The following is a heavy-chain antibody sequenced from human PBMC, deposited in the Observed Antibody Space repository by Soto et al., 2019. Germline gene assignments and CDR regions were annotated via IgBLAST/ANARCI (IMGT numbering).Heavy chain of an antibody. D-gene: IGHD3-22*01. V-gene: IGHV3-48*02. Sequence: GGSLRLSCAASGFTFSSYTMKWVRQAPGKGLEWVSYISSSSSTIYYADSVKGRFTISRDNAKNSLYLQMNSLRDEDTAVYYCARGYDSSGYYWRIDAFDIWGQGTMVTVSS. CDR1: GFTFSSYT. CDR2: ISSSSSTI. CDR3: ARGYDSSGYYWRIDAFDI. J-gene: IGHJ3*02.